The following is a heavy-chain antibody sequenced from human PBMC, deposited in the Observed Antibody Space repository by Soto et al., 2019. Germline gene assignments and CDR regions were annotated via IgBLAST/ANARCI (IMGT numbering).Heavy chain of an antibody. CDR2: IIPILGIA. Sequence: GASVKFSCKASGGTFSCYTTSWERQAPGQGLEWMGRIIPILGIANYAQKFQGRVTITADKSTSTAYMELSSLRSEDTAVYYCARDGGGVVVPALMDVWGKGTTVTVSS. J-gene: IGHJ6*04. CDR3: ARDGGGVVVPALMDV. D-gene: IGHD2-2*01. CDR1: GGTFSCYT. V-gene: IGHV1-69*04.